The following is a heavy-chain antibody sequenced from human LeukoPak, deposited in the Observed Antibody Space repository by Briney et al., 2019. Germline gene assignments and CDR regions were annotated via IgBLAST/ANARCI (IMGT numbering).Heavy chain of an antibody. J-gene: IGHJ5*02. V-gene: IGHV4-4*07. CDR1: GGSISSYY. D-gene: IGHD3-3*01. CDR2: IYTSGST. Sequence: PSETLSLTCTVSGGSISSYYWSWIRQPAGKGLEWIGRIYTSGSTNYNPSLKSRVTMSVDTSKNQFSLKLSSVTAADTAVYYCARERYYDFWSGSTRENWFDPWGQGTLVTVSS. CDR3: ARERYYDFWSGSTRENWFDP.